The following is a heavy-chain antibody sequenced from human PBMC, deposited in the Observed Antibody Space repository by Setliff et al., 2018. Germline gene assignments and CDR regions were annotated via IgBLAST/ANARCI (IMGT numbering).Heavy chain of an antibody. CDR3: ARCSGSYDAFDI. D-gene: IGHD1-26*01. V-gene: IGHV4-34*09. CDR1: GGSFSGYF. J-gene: IGHJ3*02. Sequence: PSETLSLTCAVYGGSFSGYFWSWIRQSPGRGLEWIGYIYYSGSTYHNPSLKTLVTISVDTSKNQFSLKLSSVTAADTAVYYCARCSGSYDAFDIWGQGTMVTVSS. CDR2: IYYSGST.